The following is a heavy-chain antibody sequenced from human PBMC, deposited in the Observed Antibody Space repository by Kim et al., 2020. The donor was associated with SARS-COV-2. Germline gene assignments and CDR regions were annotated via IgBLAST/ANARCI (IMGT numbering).Heavy chain of an antibody. V-gene: IGHV3-30*04. J-gene: IGHJ3*02. Sequence: GGSLRLSCAASGFTFSSYAMHWVRQAPGKGLEWVAVISYDGSNKYYADSVKGRFTISRDNSKNTLYLQMNSLRAEDTAVYYCTRGTASGWYNDAFDIWGQRTMVTVSS. CDR3: TRGTASGWYNDAFDI. CDR2: ISYDGSNK. CDR1: GFTFSSYA. D-gene: IGHD6-19*01.